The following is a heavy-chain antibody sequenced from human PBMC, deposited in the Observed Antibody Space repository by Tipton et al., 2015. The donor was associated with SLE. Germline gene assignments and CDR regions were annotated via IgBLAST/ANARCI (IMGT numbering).Heavy chain of an antibody. CDR1: GGSISDSNW. J-gene: IGHJ4*02. V-gene: IGHV4-4*02. D-gene: IGHD3-3*01. Sequence: TLSLTCAVSGGSISDSNWWSWVRQPPGKGLEWIGEIYHSGSTNYNPSLKSRVTISVDKSKNNFSLRLTSVTAADTAVYYCACDMRSGLFFDYWGQGTLVTVSS. CDR2: IYHSGST. CDR3: ACDMRSGLFFDY.